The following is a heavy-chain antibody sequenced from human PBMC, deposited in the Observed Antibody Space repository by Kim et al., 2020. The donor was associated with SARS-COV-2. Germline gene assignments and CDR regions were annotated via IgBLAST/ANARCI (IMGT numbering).Heavy chain of an antibody. V-gene: IGHV3-23*01. D-gene: IGHD3-10*01. CDR3: AKEKRLLWFGELLTSDY. CDR2: ISGSGGST. CDR1: GFTFSSYA. J-gene: IGHJ4*02. Sequence: GGSLRLSCAASGFTFSSYAMSWVRQAPGKGLEWVSAISGSGGSTYYADSVKGRFTISRDNSKNTLYLQMNSLRAEDTAVYYCAKEKRLLWFGELLTSDYWGQGTLVTVSS.